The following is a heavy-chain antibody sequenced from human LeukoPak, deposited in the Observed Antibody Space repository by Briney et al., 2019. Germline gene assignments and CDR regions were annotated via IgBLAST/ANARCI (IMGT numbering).Heavy chain of an antibody. CDR3: ARRSGSYNGRYYYYMDV. CDR2: ISSSSYI. Sequence: PGGSLRLSCAASGFTFSRYSMNWVRQAPGKGLEWVSCISSSSYIYYANSVKGRFTISRDNAKNSLYLQMNSLRAEDTAVYYCARRSGSYNGRYYYYMDVWGKGTTVTISS. V-gene: IGHV3-21*01. J-gene: IGHJ6*03. D-gene: IGHD3-10*01. CDR1: GFTFSRYS.